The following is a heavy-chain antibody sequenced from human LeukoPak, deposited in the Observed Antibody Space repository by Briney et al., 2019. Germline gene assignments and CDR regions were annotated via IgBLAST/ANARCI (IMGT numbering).Heavy chain of an antibody. CDR1: GFTFSSYS. Sequence: PGGSLRLSCAASGFTFSSYSMNWVRQAPGQGLEWVSYISSRSSTIYYADSVKGRFTISRDNAKNSLYLQMNSLRAEDTAVYYCARDPIAAAGTLDYWGQGTLVTVSS. D-gene: IGHD6-13*01. CDR3: ARDPIAAAGTLDY. CDR2: ISSRSSTI. V-gene: IGHV3-48*01. J-gene: IGHJ4*02.